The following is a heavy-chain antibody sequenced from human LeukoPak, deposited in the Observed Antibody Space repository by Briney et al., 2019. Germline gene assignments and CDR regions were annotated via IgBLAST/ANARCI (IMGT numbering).Heavy chain of an antibody. CDR3: ARQEQDIANYYYYGMDV. V-gene: IGHV5-51*01. CDR2: IYPGDSDT. Sequence: GESLKISCKGSGYSFTSYWIGWVRQIPGKGLELMGIIYPGDSDTRYSPSFQGQVTISADKSISTAYLQWSSLKASDTAMYYCARQEQDIANYYYYGMDVWGQGTTVTVSS. D-gene: IGHD5-12*01. CDR1: GYSFTSYW. J-gene: IGHJ6*02.